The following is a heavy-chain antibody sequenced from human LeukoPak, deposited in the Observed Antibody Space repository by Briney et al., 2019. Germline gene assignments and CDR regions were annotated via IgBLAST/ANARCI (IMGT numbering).Heavy chain of an antibody. Sequence: GGSLKLSCAASGFSFSSYWMSWVRQAPVKGLEWVSNIKQDGSAKYYVDSVKGRFTISRDNAKNSVHLQMNSLRAEDTAVYYCARRRLKGKYGDDNYWYFDLWGRGTLVTVSS. V-gene: IGHV3-7*01. J-gene: IGHJ2*01. CDR3: ARRRLKGKYGDDNYWYFDL. D-gene: IGHD4-17*01. CDR2: IKQDGSAK. CDR1: GFSFSSYW.